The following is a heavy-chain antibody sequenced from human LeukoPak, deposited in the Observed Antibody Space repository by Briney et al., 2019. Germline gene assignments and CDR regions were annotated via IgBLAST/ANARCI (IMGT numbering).Heavy chain of an antibody. D-gene: IGHD1-26*01. CDR2: FIPIFRAA. CDR3: ATVYSGSYYFDY. J-gene: IGHJ4*02. V-gene: IGHV1-69*13. Sequence: GASVKVSCKASGGTFSRDAISWVRQAPGQGLEWVGVFIPIFRAANYAQELQGRVTITANESASAVYMELSSLRSDDTAVYYCATVYSGSYYFDYWGQGTLVTVSS. CDR1: GGTFSRDA.